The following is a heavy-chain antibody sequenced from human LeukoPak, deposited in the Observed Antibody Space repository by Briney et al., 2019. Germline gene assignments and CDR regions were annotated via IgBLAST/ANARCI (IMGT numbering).Heavy chain of an antibody. V-gene: IGHV3-15*01. CDR3: ARDPPLTWYYYDSSGPAAHFDY. CDR1: GFTFTNAW. Sequence: GGSLRLSCEASGFTFTNAWMNWVRQAPGKGPEWVGRMKSKRDGGATEYAAPVKGRFTISRDDSKNTVYLQMNSLRAEDTAVYYCARDPPLTWYYYDSSGPAAHFDYWGQGTLVTVSS. CDR2: MKSKRDGGAT. D-gene: IGHD3-22*01. J-gene: IGHJ4*02.